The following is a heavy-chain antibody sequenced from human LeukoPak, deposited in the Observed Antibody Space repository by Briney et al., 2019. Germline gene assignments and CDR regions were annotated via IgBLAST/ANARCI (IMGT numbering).Heavy chain of an antibody. D-gene: IGHD4-11*01. Sequence: SETLSLTCTVSGGSISSGGYYWSWIRQPPGKGLEWIGYIYHSGSTYYNPSLKSRVTISVDRSKNQFSLKLSSVTAADTAVYYCATATSNYGDLGAFDIWGQGTMVTVSS. V-gene: IGHV4-30-2*01. CDR3: ATATSNYGDLGAFDI. CDR1: GGSISSGGYY. CDR2: IYHSGST. J-gene: IGHJ3*02.